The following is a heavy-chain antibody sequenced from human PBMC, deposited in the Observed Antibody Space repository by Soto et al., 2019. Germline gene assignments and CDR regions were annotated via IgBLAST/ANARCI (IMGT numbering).Heavy chain of an antibody. D-gene: IGHD6-13*01. V-gene: IGHV3-30-3*01. CDR3: ARRAAADVLSVAFDM. CDR2: ISFDGGTK. Sequence: QEHLVESGGGVVQPGRSLRLSCAASGFTFSNYAIHWVRQTPGKGLEWVALISFDGGTKYYADSVKGRFTLSRDNSKNTVSVEMNSLRDDDSAVYSCARRAAADVLSVAFDMWGHGTMVIVSS. J-gene: IGHJ3*02. CDR1: GFTFSNYA.